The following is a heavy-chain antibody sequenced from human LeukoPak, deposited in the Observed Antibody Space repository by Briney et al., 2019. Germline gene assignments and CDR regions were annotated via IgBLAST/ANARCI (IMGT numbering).Heavy chain of an antibody. V-gene: IGHV5-51*01. J-gene: IGHJ4*02. D-gene: IGHD2-15*01. CDR3: ARGDCSGGNCHFDY. CDR2: IAPGDSDT. Sequence: GESLKIPCKGSGYSFTAYWIGWVRQMPGKGLELMGIIAPGDSDTRYNPAFQGQVTISADKSISTAYLQWSSLKASDTAMYYCARGDCSGGNCHFDYWGQGTLVTVSS. CDR1: GYSFTAYW.